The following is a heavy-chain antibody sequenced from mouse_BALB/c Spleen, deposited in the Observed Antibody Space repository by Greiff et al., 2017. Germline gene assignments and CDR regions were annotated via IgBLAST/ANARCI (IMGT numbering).Heavy chain of an antibody. V-gene: IGHV5-6*02. CDR2: ISSGGSYT. Sequence: EVMLVESGGDLVKPGGSLKLSCAASGFTFSSYGMSWVRQTPDKRLEWVATISSGGSYTYYPDSVKGRITISRDNAKNTLYLQMSSLKSEDTAMYYCARHADLYYYAMDYWGQGTSVTVSS. J-gene: IGHJ4*01. CDR3: ARHADLYYYAMDY. CDR1: GFTFSSYG.